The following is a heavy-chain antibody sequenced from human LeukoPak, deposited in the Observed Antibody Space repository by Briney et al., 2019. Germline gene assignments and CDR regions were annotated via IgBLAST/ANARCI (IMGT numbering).Heavy chain of an antibody. V-gene: IGHV1-24*01. CDR1: GYTLTELS. D-gene: IGHD3-3*01. Sequence: GASVKVSCKVSGYTLTELSMHWVRQAPGKGLEWMGGFDPEDGETIYAQKFQGRVTMTEDTSTSTAYMELRSLRSDDTAVYYCARDRWTYYDFWSGHRSPINWFDPWGQGTLVTVSS. CDR2: FDPEDGET. CDR3: ARDRWTYYDFWSGHRSPINWFDP. J-gene: IGHJ5*02.